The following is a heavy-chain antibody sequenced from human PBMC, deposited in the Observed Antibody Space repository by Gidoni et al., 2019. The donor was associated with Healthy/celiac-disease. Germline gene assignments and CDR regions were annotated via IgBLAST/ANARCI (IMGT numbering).Heavy chain of an antibody. CDR3: ALAWTDDAFDI. Sequence: QVQLQESGPGLVKPSQTLSLTCTVSGGSISIGSYYWSWIRQPAGKGLEWIGRIYTSGSTNYNPFLKSRVTISVDTSKNQFSLKLSSVTAADTAVYYCALAWTDDAFDIWGQGTMVTVSS. D-gene: IGHD1-1*01. J-gene: IGHJ3*02. CDR2: IYTSGST. CDR1: GGSISIGSYY. V-gene: IGHV4-61*02.